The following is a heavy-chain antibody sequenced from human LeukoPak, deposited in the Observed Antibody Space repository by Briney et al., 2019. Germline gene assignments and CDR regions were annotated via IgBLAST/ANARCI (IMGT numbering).Heavy chain of an antibody. CDR3: ARETSQKGAHYMDV. CDR1: GASFSGYY. CDR2: IYYSGST. J-gene: IGHJ6*03. D-gene: IGHD3-16*01. Sequence: SETLSLTCAVYGASFSGYYWSWIRQPPGKGLEWIGYIYYSGSTNYNPSLKSRVTISVDTSKNKFSLKLRSVTAADTAVYYCARETSQKGAHYMDVWGKGTTVTISS. V-gene: IGHV4-59*01.